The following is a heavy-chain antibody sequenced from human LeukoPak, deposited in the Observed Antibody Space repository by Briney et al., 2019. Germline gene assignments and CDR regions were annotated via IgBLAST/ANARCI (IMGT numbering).Heavy chain of an antibody. D-gene: IGHD6-19*01. V-gene: IGHV3-43*01. CDR3: AKDGYSSGWPHYYYYMDV. CDR2: ISWDGGST. Sequence: GGSLRLSCAASGFTFDDYTMHWVRQAPGKGLEWVSLISWDGGSTYYADSVKGRFTISRDNSKNSLYLQMNSLRTEDTALYYCAKDGYSSGWPHYYYYMDVWGKGTTVTISS. J-gene: IGHJ6*03. CDR1: GFTFDDYT.